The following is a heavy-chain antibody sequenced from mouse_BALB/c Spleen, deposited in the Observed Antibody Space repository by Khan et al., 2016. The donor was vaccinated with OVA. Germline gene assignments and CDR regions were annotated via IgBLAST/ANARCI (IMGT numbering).Heavy chain of an antibody. CDR3: ARNDNFLATARDY. J-gene: IGHJ4*01. Sequence: QVQLQQSGPELVKPGASVRISCKASGYTFTTYYIHWVKQRPGQGLEWIGWIYPGSVSTNYNEKFKGKATLTADKSSNTAYMQLSSLTYEDSAVYSFARNDNFLATARDYWGQGASVTVSS. CDR2: IYPGSVST. V-gene: IGHV1S56*01. D-gene: IGHD2-1*01. CDR1: GYTFTTYY.